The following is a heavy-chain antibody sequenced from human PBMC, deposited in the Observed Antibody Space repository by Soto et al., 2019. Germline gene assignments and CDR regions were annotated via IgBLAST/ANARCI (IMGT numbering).Heavy chain of an antibody. D-gene: IGHD6-6*01. V-gene: IGHV3-21*01. CDR3: VRYGSSNWFDP. CDR1: GFTFSTYS. CDR2: ISSSGTYT. J-gene: IGHJ5*02. Sequence: EVQLVESGGGLVKPGGSLRLSCAASGFTFSTYSMNWVRQAPGTGLEWVSSISSSGTYTYYTDSVKGRFTISRDNAKNSPYLQMNSLRAEDTAVYYCVRYGSSNWFDPWGQGTLVTVSS.